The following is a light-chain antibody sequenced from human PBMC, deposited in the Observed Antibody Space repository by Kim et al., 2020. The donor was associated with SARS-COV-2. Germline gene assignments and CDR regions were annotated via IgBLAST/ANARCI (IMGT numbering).Light chain of an antibody. CDR1: NIGSNS. CDR2: YDS. J-gene: IGLJ3*02. CDR3: QVWDSSSDHPV. Sequence: PGKTAMITCGGNNIGSNSVHWYQQKPGQAPVLVIYYDSDRPSGIPERFSGSNSGNTATLTISRVEAGDEADYYCQVWDSSSDHPVFGGGTQLTVL. V-gene: IGLV3-21*04.